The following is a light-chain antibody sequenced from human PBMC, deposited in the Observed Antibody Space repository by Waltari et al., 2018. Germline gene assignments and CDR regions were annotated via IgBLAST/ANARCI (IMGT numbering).Light chain of an antibody. CDR3: VSYTTISTWV. V-gene: IGLV2-14*03. CDR1: SSDVGGFDH. J-gene: IGLJ3*02. Sequence: SALTQPASVSGSPGQSITISCTGTSSDVGGFDHVSWYQHHPGKAPKVIIYDVSKRPSGGSNRVSGSKSGNTASLIISGLQADDEADYYCVSYTTISTWVFGGGTKLTVL. CDR2: DVS.